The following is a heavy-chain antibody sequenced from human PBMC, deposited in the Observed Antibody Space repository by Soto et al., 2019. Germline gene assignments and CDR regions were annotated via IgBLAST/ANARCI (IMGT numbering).Heavy chain of an antibody. V-gene: IGHV1-8*01. J-gene: IGHJ4*02. D-gene: IGHD3-3*01. CDR1: GYTFTSYD. CDR3: ARGRYDFWSGSSFDY. Sequence: QVQLVQSGAEVKKHGASVKVSCKASGYTFTSYDINWVRQATGQGLEWMGWMNPNSGNTGYAQKLQGRDTMTRNTSISTAYMELSSLRSEDTAVYYCARGRYDFWSGSSFDYWGQGTLVTVSS. CDR2: MNPNSGNT.